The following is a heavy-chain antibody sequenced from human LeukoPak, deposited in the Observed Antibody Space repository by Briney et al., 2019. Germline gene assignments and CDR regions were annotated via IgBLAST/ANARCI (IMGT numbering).Heavy chain of an antibody. D-gene: IGHD2-15*01. CDR2: IDPSDSYT. CDR1: GYSFTSYW. J-gene: IGHJ3*02. CDR3: ARHVVYCSGGSCTSGRFDI. V-gene: IGHV5-10-1*01. Sequence: GESLKISCQGSGYSFTSYWISWVRQMPGKGLEWMGRIDPSDSYTNYSPSFQGHVTISADKSISTAYLQWSSLKASDTAMYYCARHVVYCSGGSCTSGRFDIWGQGTMVTVSS.